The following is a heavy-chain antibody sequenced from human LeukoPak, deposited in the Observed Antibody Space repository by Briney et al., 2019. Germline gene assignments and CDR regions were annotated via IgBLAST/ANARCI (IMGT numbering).Heavy chain of an antibody. CDR2: IYSGGST. CDR1: RFTVSSNY. CDR3: AKGIYSSGWSYFDY. V-gene: IGHV3-53*01. J-gene: IGHJ4*01. D-gene: IGHD6-19*01. Sequence: GGSLGLSCAASRFTVSSNYMSWVRQAPGKGLEWVSVIYSGGSTYYADSVKGRFTISRDNSKNTLYLQMNSLRAEDTAVYYCAKGIYSSGWSYFDYWGHGTLVTVSS.